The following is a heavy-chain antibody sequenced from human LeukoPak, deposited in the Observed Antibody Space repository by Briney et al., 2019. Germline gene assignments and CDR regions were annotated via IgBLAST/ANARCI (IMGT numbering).Heavy chain of an antibody. CDR2: IYYSGST. CDR1: GGSISSSSCY. CDR3: ASMQSPPQYAPSNCYYYYYMDV. J-gene: IGHJ6*03. Sequence: SETLSLTCTVSGGSISSSSCYWGWIRQPPGKGLEWIGSIYYSGSTYYNPSLKSRVTISVDTSKNQFSLKLSSVTAADTAVYYCASMQSPPQYAPSNCYYYYYMDVWGKGTTVTVSS. D-gene: IGHD2-2*01. V-gene: IGHV4-39*01.